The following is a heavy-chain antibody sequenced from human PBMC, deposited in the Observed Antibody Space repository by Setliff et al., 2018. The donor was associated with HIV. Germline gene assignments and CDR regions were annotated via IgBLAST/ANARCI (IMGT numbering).Heavy chain of an antibody. D-gene: IGHD3-9*01. J-gene: IGHJ4*02. CDR2: IHYSGHT. CDR1: GSNVNSDSYY. Sequence: SETLSLTCTVSGSNVNSDSYYWTWIRQPPGKGLEWIGRIHYSGHTDYNPSLKSRLLISIDSSKKQFPLKLSPVTAADTAVYYCARYVSDWFYIDSWGQGTLVTVSS. V-gene: IGHV4-61*01. CDR3: ARYVSDWFYIDS.